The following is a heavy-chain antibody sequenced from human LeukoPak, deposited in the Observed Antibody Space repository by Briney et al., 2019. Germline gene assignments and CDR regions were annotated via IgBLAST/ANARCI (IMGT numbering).Heavy chain of an antibody. J-gene: IGHJ4*02. V-gene: IGHV3-33*01. Sequence: GGSLRLSCAASGFTFSSHGMHWVRQAPGKGLEWVAVIWYDGSNKYYADSVKGRFTISRDNSKSTLYLQMNSLRAEDTAVYYCARDFGGLQDYWGQGTLVTVSS. CDR1: GFTFSSHG. D-gene: IGHD2-15*01. CDR2: IWYDGSNK. CDR3: ARDFGGLQDY.